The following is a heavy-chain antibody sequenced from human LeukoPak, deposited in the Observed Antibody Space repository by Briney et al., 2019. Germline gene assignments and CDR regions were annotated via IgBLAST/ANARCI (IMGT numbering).Heavy chain of an antibody. CDR1: GYTFTNFY. V-gene: IGHV1-46*01. CDR2: IHPSDGDT. J-gene: IGHJ4*02. D-gene: IGHD3-10*01. CDR3: ATYTQSGAQGISDY. Sequence: ASVKVSCKASGYTFTNFYMHWVRQAPGQGLEWMGLIHPSDGDTKYAQEFQDRVTMTRDTSTSTVYMGLSSLRFEDTAVYYCATYTQSGAQGISDYWGQGTLVTVSS.